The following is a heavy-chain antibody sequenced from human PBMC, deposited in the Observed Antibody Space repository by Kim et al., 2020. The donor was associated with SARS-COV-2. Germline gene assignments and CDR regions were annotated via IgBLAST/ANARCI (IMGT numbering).Heavy chain of an antibody. J-gene: IGHJ4*02. CDR2: MNPNSGNT. V-gene: IGHV1-8*01. D-gene: IGHD1-26*01. CDR1: GYTFTSYD. CDR3: ARGFHTGSYFDY. Sequence: PSVKVSCKTSGYTFTSYDINWVRQATGQGLEWMGWMNPNSGNTGYAQKFQGRVTMTRNTSISTAYMELSSLRSEDTAVYYCARGFHTGSYFDYWGQGALVTVSS.